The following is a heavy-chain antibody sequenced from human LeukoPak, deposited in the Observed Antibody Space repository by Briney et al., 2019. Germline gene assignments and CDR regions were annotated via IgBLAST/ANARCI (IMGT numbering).Heavy chain of an antibody. V-gene: IGHV1-2*02. J-gene: IGHJ4*02. Sequence: ASVKVSCKASGYTFTGYSMHWVRQAPGQGLEWMGWINPHSGATNYAQKFQGRVTMTRATSISTGYMQLTRLTSDDTAVYYCARAPNNWNDLIVAYWGQGTLVTVSS. CDR3: ARAPNNWNDLIVAY. D-gene: IGHD1-1*01. CDR2: INPHSGAT. CDR1: GYTFTGYS.